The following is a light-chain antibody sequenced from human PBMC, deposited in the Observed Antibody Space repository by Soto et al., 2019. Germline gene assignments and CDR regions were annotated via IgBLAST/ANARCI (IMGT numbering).Light chain of an antibody. J-gene: IGKJ1*01. CDR1: QSVSSSS. V-gene: IGKV3-20*01. CDR3: QQYRT. CDR2: EES. Sequence: EIVFTQSPGTLSLSPGERATLSCRASQSVSSSSLAWSQQNPGQSPRLLIYEESRRATGIPDRFSGSGSGTDFTLTISRLEPEDFAVYYCQQYRTFGQGTKVDIK.